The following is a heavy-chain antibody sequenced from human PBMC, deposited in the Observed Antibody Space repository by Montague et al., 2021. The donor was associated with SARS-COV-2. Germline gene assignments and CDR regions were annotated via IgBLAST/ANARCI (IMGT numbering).Heavy chain of an antibody. CDR3: ARVPLYFEGFDI. J-gene: IGHJ4*02. CDR1: GGSLSNNY. CDR2: VNQSGGT. V-gene: IGHV4-34*01. Sequence: SETLSLTCAVPGGSLSNNYWTWVRQPPGKGLEWIGDVNQSGGTTHYYTSPKGRVKMSVDRSSNHMSLNLVSATAADTAVYYCARVPLYFEGFDIWGPGTLVAVSS. D-gene: IGHD3-9*01.